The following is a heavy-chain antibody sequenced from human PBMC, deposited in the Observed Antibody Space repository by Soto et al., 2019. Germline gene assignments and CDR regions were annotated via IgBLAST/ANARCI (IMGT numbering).Heavy chain of an antibody. CDR2: ISGNGGST. V-gene: IGHV3-23*01. Sequence: EVQLLESGGGLVQPGESLRLSCAASGFTFRSLGMSWVRQAPGKGLEWVSGISGNGGSTYYADSVKGRFTISRDNSKNTLYLQMNSLRAEDTAVYYCAKDVAVAGYYFDYWGQGTLVTVSS. CDR3: AKDVAVAGYYFDY. J-gene: IGHJ4*02. CDR1: GFTFRSLG. D-gene: IGHD6-19*01.